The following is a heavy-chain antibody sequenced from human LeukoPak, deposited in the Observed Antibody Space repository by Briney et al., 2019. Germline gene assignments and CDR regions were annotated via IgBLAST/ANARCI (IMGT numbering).Heavy chain of an antibody. CDR2: IKTDGSET. CDR3: VKNDGWFHLAQ. J-gene: IGHJ4*02. D-gene: IGHD6-19*01. CDR1: GFNFRDHW. V-gene: IGHV3-7*03. Sequence: GGSLRLSCAASGFNFRDHWMDWVRQAPGKGLEWVGHIKTDGSETYYLDSLKGRISVSRDNTNNALYLQMNSLRVEDTALYYCVKNDGWFHLAQWGQGTLVTVSS.